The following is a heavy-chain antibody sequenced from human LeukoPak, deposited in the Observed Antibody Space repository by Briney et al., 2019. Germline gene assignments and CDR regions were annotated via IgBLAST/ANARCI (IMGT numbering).Heavy chain of an antibody. CDR3: VSFYETY. J-gene: IGHJ4*02. V-gene: IGHV3-23*01. CDR1: GFTFSTYA. Sequence: GGSLRLSCAASGFTFSTYAMNWVRQAPGKGLEWVSAVSGSGGSTYHADSVKGRFTISKDNAKNTVYLQMNNLGAEDTAVYYCVSFYETYWGRGTLVTVSS. CDR2: VSGSGGST. D-gene: IGHD2-2*01.